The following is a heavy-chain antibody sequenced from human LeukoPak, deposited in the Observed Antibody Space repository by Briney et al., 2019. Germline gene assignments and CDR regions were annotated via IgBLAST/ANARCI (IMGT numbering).Heavy chain of an antibody. CDR3: ARGLWFGDENPPYFDY. V-gene: IGHV4-39*07. CDR1: GGTISSYY. CDR2: IYYSGST. J-gene: IGHJ4*02. Sequence: SETLSLTCTVSGGTISSYYWGWIRQSPGKGLEWIANIYYSGSTYYNPSLKSRLTISVDTSKNQFSLKLSSVTAADTAVYYCARGLWFGDENPPYFDYWGQGTLVTVSS. D-gene: IGHD3-10*01.